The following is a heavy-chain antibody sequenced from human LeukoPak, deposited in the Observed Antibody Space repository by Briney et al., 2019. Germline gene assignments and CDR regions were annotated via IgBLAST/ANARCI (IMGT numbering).Heavy chain of an antibody. CDR3: AKVGDSSGYLSGLDY. CDR1: GFTFSSYG. J-gene: IGHJ4*02. V-gene: IGHV3-23*01. D-gene: IGHD3-22*01. CDR2: ISGSGGST. Sequence: GGSLRLSCAASGFTFSSYGMSWVRQAPGKGLEWVSAISGSGGSTYYADSVKGRFTISRDNPKNTLYLQMNSLRAEDTAVYYCAKVGDSSGYLSGLDYWGQGTLVTVSS.